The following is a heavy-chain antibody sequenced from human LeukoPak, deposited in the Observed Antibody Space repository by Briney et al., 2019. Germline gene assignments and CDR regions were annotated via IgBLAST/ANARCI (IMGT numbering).Heavy chain of an antibody. J-gene: IGHJ4*02. CDR1: GFTVSHYY. CDR2: IYSGGST. Sequence: PGGSLRLSCSPSGFTVSHYYMTSVPEAPGKGLECGSVIYSGGSTYSAHSVKGRFTISRDKSRNMVYLKMSSLTAEDTAVYYCARARGSHPTPFDSWGQGPLVTVSS. V-gene: IGHV3-53*01. D-gene: IGHD3-10*01. CDR3: ARARGSHPTPFDS.